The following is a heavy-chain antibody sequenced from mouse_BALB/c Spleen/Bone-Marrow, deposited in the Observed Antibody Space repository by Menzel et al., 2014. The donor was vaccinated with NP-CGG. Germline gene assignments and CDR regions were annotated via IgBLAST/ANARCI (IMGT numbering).Heavy chain of an antibody. CDR1: GYTFTSYY. CDR2: INPSNGGT. CDR3: TREGDSPFAY. D-gene: IGHD2-13*01. Sequence: VQLQQSGAELVKPGASVKLSCKASGYTFTSYYMHWVKQRPGQGLEWIGEINPSNGGTNFNEKFKNKATLTVDKSSSTAYMQLSSLTSEDSAVYYCTREGDSPFAYWGQGTLVTVSA. V-gene: IGHV1S81*02. J-gene: IGHJ3*01.